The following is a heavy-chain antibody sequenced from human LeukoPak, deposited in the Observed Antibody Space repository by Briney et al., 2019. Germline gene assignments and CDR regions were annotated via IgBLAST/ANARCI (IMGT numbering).Heavy chain of an antibody. CDR1: GGSFSGYY. CDR3: ARQTGSGLFILP. CDR2: INHSGST. J-gene: IGHJ4*02. Sequence: PSETLSLTCAVYGGSFSGYYWSWIRQPPGKGLEWIGEINHSGSTNYNPSLKSRVTITVDTSKNQFSLKLSSVTAADTAVYYCARQTGSGLFILPGGQGTLVTVSS. D-gene: IGHD3/OR15-3a*01. V-gene: IGHV4-34*01.